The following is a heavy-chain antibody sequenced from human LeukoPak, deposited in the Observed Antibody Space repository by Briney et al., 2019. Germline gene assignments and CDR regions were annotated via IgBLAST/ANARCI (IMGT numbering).Heavy chain of an antibody. CDR2: IDWDDDK. J-gene: IGHJ5*02. CDR1: GFSLSTSGMC. D-gene: IGHD3-22*01. CDR3: ARIRYYDSSGHYYGWFDP. V-gene: IGHV2-70*01. Sequence: ESGPTLVNPTQTLTLTCTFSGFSLSTSGMCVSWIRQPPGKALEWLALIDWDDDKYYSTSLKTRLTISKDTSKNQVVLTMTNMDPVDTATYYCARIRYYDSSGHYYGWFDPWGQGTLVTVSS.